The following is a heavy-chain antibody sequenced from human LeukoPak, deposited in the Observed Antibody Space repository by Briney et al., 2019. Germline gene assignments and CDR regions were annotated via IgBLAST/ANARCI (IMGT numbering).Heavy chain of an antibody. CDR3: ARDRAPGQRQLVPDAFDI. Sequence: GRSLRLSCSASGFTFSIYAMHWVRQAPGKGLEWVAFISYDGMNKYYADSVKGRCTISRDNSKNTLYLQMNSLRAEDTAVYYCARDRAPGQRQLVPDAFDIWGQGTMVTVSS. V-gene: IGHV3-30*04. J-gene: IGHJ3*02. CDR1: GFTFSIYA. D-gene: IGHD6-13*01. CDR2: ISYDGMNK.